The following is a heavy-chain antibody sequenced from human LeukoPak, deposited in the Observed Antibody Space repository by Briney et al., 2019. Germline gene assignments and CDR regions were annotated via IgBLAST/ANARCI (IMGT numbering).Heavy chain of an antibody. D-gene: IGHD5-24*01. CDR2: IYHSGST. CDR1: GGSFRSSSYY. V-gene: IGHV4-39*07. CDR3: ATQGWLQSEYYFDH. Sequence: TSETLSLTCTVSGGSFRSSSYYWGWIRQTPGKGLEWIGEIYHSGSTIYNPSLKSRVTISIDKSKNQFSLNLSSVTAADTAVYYCATQGWLQSEYYFDHWGQGTLVTVSS. J-gene: IGHJ4*02.